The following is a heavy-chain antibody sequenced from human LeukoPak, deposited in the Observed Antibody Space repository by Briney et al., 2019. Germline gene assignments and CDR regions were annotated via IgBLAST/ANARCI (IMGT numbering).Heavy chain of an antibody. CDR1: GYTFTNYA. Sequence: ASVKVPCKASGYTFTNYALNWVRQAPGQGLEWMGWINTNTGNPTYAQGLTGRFVFSLDTSVSTAYLQISSLKAEDTAVYYCARTMVTTIVDYWGQGTLVTVSS. J-gene: IGHJ4*02. V-gene: IGHV7-4-1*02. CDR3: ARTMVTTIVDY. CDR2: INTNTGNP. D-gene: IGHD4-17*01.